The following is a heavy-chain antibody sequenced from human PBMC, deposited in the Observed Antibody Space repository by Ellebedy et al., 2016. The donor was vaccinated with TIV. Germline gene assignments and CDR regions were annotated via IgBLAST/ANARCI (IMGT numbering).Heavy chain of an antibody. D-gene: IGHD3-10*01. CDR3: ARQGDYGSGTNYVGEDY. CDR1: GGSISSSNW. Sequence: SETLSLXCPVSGGSISSSNWWSWVRQPPGKGLEWIGEIYHTGSTNYNPSLKSRVTISVDTSKNQFSLKLSSVTAADTAVYYCARQGDYGSGTNYVGEDYWGQGTLVTVSS. V-gene: IGHV4-4*02. J-gene: IGHJ4*02. CDR2: IYHTGST.